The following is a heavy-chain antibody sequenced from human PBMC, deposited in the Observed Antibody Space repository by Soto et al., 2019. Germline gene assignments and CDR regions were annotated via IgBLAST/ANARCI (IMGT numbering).Heavy chain of an antibody. J-gene: IGHJ6*02. CDR3: ARERTSKGGMDV. V-gene: IGHV3-21*01. Sequence: EVQLVESGGGLVEPGGSLRLSCAASGFDFYYYNMNWVRQAPGRGLEWVSSISGTGIDIHFADSVKGRFVISRDNAKTSLYLQMNSLRPEDTAVYYCARERTSKGGMDVWGQGTTVTVSS. CDR1: GFDFYYYN. CDR2: ISGTGIDI.